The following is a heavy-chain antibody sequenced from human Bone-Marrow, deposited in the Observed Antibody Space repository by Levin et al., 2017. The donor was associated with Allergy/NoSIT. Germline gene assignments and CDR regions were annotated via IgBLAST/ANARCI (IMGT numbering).Heavy chain of an antibody. D-gene: IGHD6-19*01. J-gene: IGHJ4*02. Sequence: GESLKISCAASRFTFNSYTMNWVRQAPGKGLEWVSSISSSSTYIYYADSVKGRFTISRDNAKNSLYLQMNSLRAEDTAVYYCAREGKAVAGIQGDYWGQGTLVTVSS. CDR1: RFTFNSYT. V-gene: IGHV3-21*01. CDR3: AREGKAVAGIQGDY. CDR2: ISSSSTYI.